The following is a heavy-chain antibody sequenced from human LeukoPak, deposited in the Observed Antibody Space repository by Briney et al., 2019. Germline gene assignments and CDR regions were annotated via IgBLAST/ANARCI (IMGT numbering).Heavy chain of an antibody. CDR1: GGSLSSYY. J-gene: IGHJ3*02. V-gene: IGHV4-59*12. CDR2: IYYSGST. CDR3: ARDSSRDAFDI. Sequence: SETLSLTCTVSGGSLSSYYWSWIRQPPGKGLEWIGYIYYSGSTNYNPSLKSRVTISVDTSKNQFSLKLSSVTAADTAVYYCARDSSRDAFDIWGQGTMVTVSS.